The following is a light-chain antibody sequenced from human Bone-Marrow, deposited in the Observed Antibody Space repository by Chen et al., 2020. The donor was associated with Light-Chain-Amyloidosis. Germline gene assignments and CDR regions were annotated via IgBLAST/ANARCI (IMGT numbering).Light chain of an antibody. CDR3: QQYNDWPRT. CDR1: QSVGSK. V-gene: IGKV3-15*01. CDR2: GAS. Sequence: EIVMTQSPATLSVSPGERATLSCRASQSVGSKLAWYQQKPGQAPRLLTYGASTRATSVAARFSGSGSGTEFTLTISSLQSEDFAVYYCQQYNDWPRTFGQGTKVEIK. J-gene: IGKJ1*01.